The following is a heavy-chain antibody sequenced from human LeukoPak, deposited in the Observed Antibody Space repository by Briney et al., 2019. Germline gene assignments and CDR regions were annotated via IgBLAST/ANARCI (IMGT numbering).Heavy chain of an antibody. J-gene: IGHJ4*02. V-gene: IGHV3-7*04. CDR2: IKQDGSEK. CDR1: GFTFSSYW. CDR3: AGDRLRGEVATIPFY. D-gene: IGHD5-12*01. Sequence: GGSLRLSCAASGFTFSSYWMSWVRQAPGKGLEWVANIKQDGSEKCYVDSVKGRFTISRDNAKNSLYLQMNSLRAEDTAVYYCAGDRLRGEVATIPFYWGQGTLVTVSS.